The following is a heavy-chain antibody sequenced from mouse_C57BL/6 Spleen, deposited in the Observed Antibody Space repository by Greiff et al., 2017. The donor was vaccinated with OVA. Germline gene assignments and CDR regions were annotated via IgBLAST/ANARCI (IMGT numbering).Heavy chain of an antibody. CDR1: GFTFSDYY. V-gene: IGHV5-12*01. CDR3: ARAGDGYYYYAMDY. D-gene: IGHD2-3*01. CDR2: ISNGGGST. J-gene: IGHJ4*01. Sequence: EVQGVESGGGLVQPGGSLKLSCAASGFTFSDYYMYWVRQTPEKRLEWVAYISNGGGSTYYPDTVKGRFTISRDNAKNTLYLQMSRLKSEDTAMYYCARAGDGYYYYAMDYWGQGTSVTVSS.